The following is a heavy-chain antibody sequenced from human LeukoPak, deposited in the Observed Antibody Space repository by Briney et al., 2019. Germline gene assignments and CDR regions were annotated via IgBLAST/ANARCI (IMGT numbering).Heavy chain of an antibody. CDR3: ATDPRRFDSSGWYY. CDR2: FDPEDGET. V-gene: IGHV1-24*01. Sequence: ASVKVSCKVSGYTLTELSMHWVRQAPGKGLEWMGGFDPEDGETIYAQKFQGRVTMTEDTSTDTAYMELSSLRSEDTAVYYCATDPRRFDSSGWYYWGQGTLVTVSS. J-gene: IGHJ4*02. CDR1: GYTLTELS. D-gene: IGHD6-19*01.